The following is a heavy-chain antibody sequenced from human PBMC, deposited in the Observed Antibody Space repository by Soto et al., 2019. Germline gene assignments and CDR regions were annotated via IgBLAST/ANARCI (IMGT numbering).Heavy chain of an antibody. CDR3: ARDKYMVVVTPGACDI. CDR1: GGTFSSYA. V-gene: IGHV1-69*13. Sequence: ASVKVSCKASGGTFSSYAISWVRQAPGQGLEWMGGIIPIFGTANYAQKFQGRVTITADESTSTAYMELSSLRSEDTAVYYCARDKYMVVVTPGACDIWGQGTMGIVS. CDR2: IIPIFGTA. D-gene: IGHD2-21*02. J-gene: IGHJ3*02.